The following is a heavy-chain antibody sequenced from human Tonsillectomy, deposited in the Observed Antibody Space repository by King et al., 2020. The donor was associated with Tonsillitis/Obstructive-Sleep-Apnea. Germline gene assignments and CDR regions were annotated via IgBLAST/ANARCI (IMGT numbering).Heavy chain of an antibody. V-gene: IGHV1-18*01. J-gene: IGHJ4*02. CDR1: GYTFRNYG. D-gene: IGHD3-22*01. CDR2: ISAYNGHT. CDR3: ARDSMSHYYDSSGYYTFNY. Sequence: QLVQSGAEVKKPGASVKVSCKASGYTFRNYGISWVRQAPGQGLEWMGWISAYNGHTNYAQKLQGRLTMTTDTSTSTAYLELRSLRSDDTAVYYCARDSMSHYYDSSGYYTFNYWGQGTLVTVSS.